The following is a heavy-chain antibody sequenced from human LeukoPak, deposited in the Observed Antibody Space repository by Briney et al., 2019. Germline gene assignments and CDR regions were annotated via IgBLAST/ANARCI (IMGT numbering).Heavy chain of an antibody. D-gene: IGHD3-3*01. CDR3: SRVAFWVQNNDFWSGYPDY. J-gene: IGHJ4*02. V-gene: IGHV3-49*04. CDR1: GFTFGDYA. CDR2: IRNKAYGETT. Sequence: GRSLRLSCTTPGFTFGDYAMTWVRQAPGKGLEWVGFIRNKAYGETTEYAASVKGRFTISRDDSKSIASLQMNSLKTEDTAVYYCSRVAFWVQNNDFWSGYPDYWGQGTLVTVSS.